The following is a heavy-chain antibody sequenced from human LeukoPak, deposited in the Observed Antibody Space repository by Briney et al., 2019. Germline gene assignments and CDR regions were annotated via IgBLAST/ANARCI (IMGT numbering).Heavy chain of an antibody. Sequence: GRSLRLSCAAPGFTFDDYAMHWVRQAPGKGLEWVSGISWNSGSIGYADSVKGRFTISRDNAKNSLYLQMNSLRAEDTAVYYCARETDIAAAGTLDYWGQGTLVTVSS. CDR2: ISWNSGSI. CDR3: ARETDIAAAGTLDY. V-gene: IGHV3-9*01. D-gene: IGHD6-13*01. CDR1: GFTFDDYA. J-gene: IGHJ4*02.